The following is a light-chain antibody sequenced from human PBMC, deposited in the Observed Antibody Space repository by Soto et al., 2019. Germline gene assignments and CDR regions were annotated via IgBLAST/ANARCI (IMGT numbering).Light chain of an antibody. V-gene: IGKV3-15*01. Sequence: EIVMTQSPATLSVSPGERVTLSCRGSQSASRYLAWYQQNPGQAPRLLISAASTRAVGIPARFSGSGSGTEFTLTISSLQREDFAVYYCQQYYNWPYTFGQGTKLEI. CDR3: QQYYNWPYT. CDR1: QSASRY. J-gene: IGKJ2*01. CDR2: AAS.